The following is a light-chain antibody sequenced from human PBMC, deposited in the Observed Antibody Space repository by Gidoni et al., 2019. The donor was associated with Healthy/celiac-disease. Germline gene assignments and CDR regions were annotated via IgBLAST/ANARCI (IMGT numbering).Light chain of an antibody. CDR1: QGISSY. J-gene: IGKJ4*01. CDR2: AAS. V-gene: IGKV1-9*01. Sequence: DIQLTQSPSFLSASVGDRVTITCWASQGISSYLAWYQQKPGKAPKLLIYAASTLQSGVPSRFSGSGSGTEFTLTISSLQPEDFATYYCQQLNSYLSTFGGGTKVEIK. CDR3: QQLNSYLST.